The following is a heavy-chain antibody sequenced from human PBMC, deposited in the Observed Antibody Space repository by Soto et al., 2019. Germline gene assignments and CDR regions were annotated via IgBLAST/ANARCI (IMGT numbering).Heavy chain of an antibody. D-gene: IGHD2-2*01. CDR1: GFTFSNSW. V-gene: IGHV3-15*01. CDR2: IRSNADGGTT. Sequence: GGSLRLSGASSGFTFSNSWMSWVRQAPGKGLEWVGRIRSNADGGTTNYAAPAKDRFTMSRDDSKNTLYLQMNSLKTEDTAVYYCTTDVAGYSSSTTCNTTQNWFDPWGQGTPVTVYS. J-gene: IGHJ5*02. CDR3: TTDVAGYSSSTTCNTTQNWFDP.